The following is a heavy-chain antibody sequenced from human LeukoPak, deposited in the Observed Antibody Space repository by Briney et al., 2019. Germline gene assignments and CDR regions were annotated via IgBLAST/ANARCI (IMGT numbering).Heavy chain of an antibody. CDR1: GFTFSSYE. D-gene: IGHD3-10*01. Sequence: AGGSLRLSCAASGFTFSSYEMNWVRQAPGKGLEWVSYISSSGSTIYSADSVKGRFTISRDNAKNAHYLQMNSLRADDTAVYYCARNNYYGSGNPCDDWGQGTLVTVSS. CDR2: ISSSGSTI. CDR3: ARNNYYGSGNPCDD. V-gene: IGHV3-48*03. J-gene: IGHJ4*02.